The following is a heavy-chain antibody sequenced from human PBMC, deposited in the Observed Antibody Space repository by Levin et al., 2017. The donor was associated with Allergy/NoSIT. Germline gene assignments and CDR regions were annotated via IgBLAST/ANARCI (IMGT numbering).Heavy chain of an antibody. CDR1: GGSISSGGYY. J-gene: IGHJ4*02. CDR2: IYYSGST. CDR3: AREGGIAAAGFDY. D-gene: IGHD6-13*01. V-gene: IGHV4-31*03. Sequence: SETLSLTCTVSGGSISSGGYYWSWIRQHPGKGLEWIGYIYYSGSTYYNPSLKSRVTISVDTSKNQFSLKLSSVTAADTAVYYCAREGGIAAAGFDYWGQGTLVTVSS.